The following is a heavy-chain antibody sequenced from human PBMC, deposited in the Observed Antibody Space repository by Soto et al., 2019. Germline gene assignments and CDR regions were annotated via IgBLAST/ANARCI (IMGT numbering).Heavy chain of an antibody. D-gene: IGHD2-15*01. CDR2: IYHSGST. Sequence: SETLSLTCAVSGGSIISSNWWSWVRQPPGKGLEWIGEIYHSGSTNYNPSLKSRVTISVDTSKNQFSLKLSSVTAADTAVYYCARVAQVVVAAIPIPWFDPWSQGTLVTSPQ. CDR1: GGSIISSNW. J-gene: IGHJ5*02. V-gene: IGHV4-4*02. CDR3: ARVAQVVVAAIPIPWFDP.